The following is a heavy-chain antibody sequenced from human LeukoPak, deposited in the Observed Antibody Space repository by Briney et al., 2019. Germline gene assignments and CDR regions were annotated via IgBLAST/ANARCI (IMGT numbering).Heavy chain of an antibody. J-gene: IGHJ5*02. CDR1: GGSISSGGYY. V-gene: IGHV4-31*03. Sequence: PSETLSLTCTVSGGSISSGGYYWSWTRQHPAKGLEWIGYIYYSGSTYYNPSLKSRVTISVDTSKNQFSLKLSSVTAADTAVYYCAREGPGIGWFDAWGQGTLVTVTS. CDR3: AREGPGIGWFDA. CDR2: IYYSGST. D-gene: IGHD1-14*01.